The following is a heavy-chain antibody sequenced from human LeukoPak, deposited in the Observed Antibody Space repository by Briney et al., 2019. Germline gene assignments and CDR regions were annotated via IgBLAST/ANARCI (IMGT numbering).Heavy chain of an antibody. V-gene: IGHV4-39*07. Sequence: SETLSLTCTASGGSISTNTYFWGWIRQPPGKGLEWIGTISYSGNTYYNPSLKSRVTMAVDTSKSQFSLKVRSVTAADTAIYYCARDSSSSWPYYFDYWSQGTLVTVSS. CDR1: GGSISTNTYF. CDR3: ARDSSSSWPYYFDY. D-gene: IGHD6-13*01. CDR2: ISYSGNT. J-gene: IGHJ4*02.